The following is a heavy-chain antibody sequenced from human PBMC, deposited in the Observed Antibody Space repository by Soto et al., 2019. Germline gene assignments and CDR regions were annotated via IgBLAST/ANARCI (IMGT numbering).Heavy chain of an antibody. V-gene: IGHV3-74*01. Sequence: EVQLVESGGGLVQPGGSLRLSCAASGLTFSSYWMHWVRQAPGKGLAWVSSINRDGSSTKYADSVKGRFTLSRDNAKNTLFLQMDSLRAEDTAVYYCTRSSSWYYFDYWGQGTLVTVSS. CDR1: GLTFSSYW. CDR2: INRDGSST. D-gene: IGHD6-13*01. CDR3: TRSSSWYYFDY. J-gene: IGHJ4*02.